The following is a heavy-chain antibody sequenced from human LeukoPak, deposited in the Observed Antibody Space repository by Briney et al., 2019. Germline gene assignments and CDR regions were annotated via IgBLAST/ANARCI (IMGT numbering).Heavy chain of an antibody. Sequence: RPSETLSLTCTVSGGSISSSRYYWGWIRQPPGKGLEWIGSIYYSGSTYYNPSLKSRVTISVDTSKNQFSLKLSSVTAADTAVYYSARRPATGHNKDFDYWGQGTLVSVSS. J-gene: IGHJ4*02. CDR3: ARRPATGHNKDFDY. D-gene: IGHD1-1*01. CDR2: IYYSGST. V-gene: IGHV4-39*01. CDR1: GGSISSSRYY.